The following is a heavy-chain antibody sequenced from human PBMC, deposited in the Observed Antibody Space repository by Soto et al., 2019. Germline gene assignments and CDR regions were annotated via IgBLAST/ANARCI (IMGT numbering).Heavy chain of an antibody. CDR3: ASYGYSYCYFVY. V-gene: IGHV4-59*01. Sequence: SETLSLTCTVSGGSISSYYWSWIRQPPGKGLEWIGYIYYSGSTNYNPSLKSRVTISVDTSKNQFSLKLSSVSAADTAVYYCASYGYSYCYFVYWGQGTLVTVSS. CDR1: GGSISSYY. D-gene: IGHD5-18*01. CDR2: IYYSGST. J-gene: IGHJ4*02.